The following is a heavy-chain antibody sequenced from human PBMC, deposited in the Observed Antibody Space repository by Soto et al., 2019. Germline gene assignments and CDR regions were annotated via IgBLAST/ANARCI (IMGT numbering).Heavy chain of an antibody. J-gene: IGHJ3*02. D-gene: IGHD3-22*01. V-gene: IGHV3-30*04. CDR1: GFTFSSYA. CDR2: ISYDGSNK. CDR3: ARVLVYDSSGYDAFDI. Sequence: GGSLRLSCAASGFTFSSYAMHWVRQAPGKGLEWVAVISYDGSNKYYADSVKGRFTISRDNSKNTLYLQMNSLRAEDTAVYYCARVLVYDSSGYDAFDIWGQGTMVTASS.